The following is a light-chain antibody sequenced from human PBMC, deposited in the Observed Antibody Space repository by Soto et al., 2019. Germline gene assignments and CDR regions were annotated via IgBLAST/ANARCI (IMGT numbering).Light chain of an antibody. CDR3: QSYDSRLSGSHV. CDR1: GSNIGADYA. CDR2: GNS. J-gene: IGLJ1*01. V-gene: IGLV1-40*01. Sequence: QSVLTQPPSVSGAPGQRVTISCTGSGSNIGADYAVHWYQQLPGKAPKLLIYGNSDRPSGVPDRFSGSKSGTSASLAITGLQPEDEADYFCQSYDSRLSGSHVFGSGTKLTVL.